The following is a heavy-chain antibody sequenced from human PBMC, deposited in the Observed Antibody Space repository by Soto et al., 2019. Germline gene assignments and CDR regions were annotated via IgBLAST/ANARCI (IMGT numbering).Heavy chain of an antibody. D-gene: IGHD1-26*01. V-gene: IGHV1-24*01. CDR2: FDPEDGET. CDR3: ATGVDGSSWSLVGATNAFDI. Sequence: ASVKVSCKVSGYTLTELSMHWVRQAPGKGLEWMGGFDPEDGETIYAQKFQGRVTMTEDTSTDTAYMELSSLRSEDTAVYYCATGVDGSSWSLVGATNAFDIWGQGTMVTVSS. J-gene: IGHJ3*02. CDR1: GYTLTELS.